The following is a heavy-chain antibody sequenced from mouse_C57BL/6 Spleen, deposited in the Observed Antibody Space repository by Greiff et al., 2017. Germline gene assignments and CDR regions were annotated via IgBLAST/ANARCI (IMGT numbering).Heavy chain of an antibody. CDR2: INYDGSST. Sequence: EVKLVESEGGLVQPGSSMKLSCTASGFTFSDYYMAWVRQVPEKGLEWVANINYDGSSTYYLDSLKSRFIISRDNAKNILYLQMSSLKSEDTATYYCARDQDYGYDDWYFEVWGTETTVTVSS. CDR3: ARDQDYGYDDWYFEV. CDR1: GFTFSDYY. V-gene: IGHV5-16*01. J-gene: IGHJ1*03. D-gene: IGHD2-2*01.